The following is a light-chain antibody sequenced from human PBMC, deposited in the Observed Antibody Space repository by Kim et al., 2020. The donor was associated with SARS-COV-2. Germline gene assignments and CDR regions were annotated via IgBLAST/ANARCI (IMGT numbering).Light chain of an antibody. CDR3: ATWDDSMSGPL. J-gene: IGLJ3*02. Sequence: QSVLIQPPSASGTPGQRITISCSGTFSDIGSNYVFWYHQQQGKAPKLIIQRDSQRPSGVPDRSAGSKIATSASLAISGLRSEDEADHYCATWDDSMSGPLFGGGTKVTVL. V-gene: IGLV1-47*01. CDR1: FSDIGSNY. CDR2: RDS.